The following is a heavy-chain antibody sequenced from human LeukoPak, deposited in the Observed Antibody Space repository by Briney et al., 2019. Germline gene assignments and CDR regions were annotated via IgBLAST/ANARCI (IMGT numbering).Heavy chain of an antibody. J-gene: IGHJ4*02. Sequence: PGGSLRLSCAASGFTFSSYAMSWVRQAPGKGLEWVSAISGSGGSTYYADSVKGRFTISRDNSKNTLSLQMNSLRAEDTAVYYCARDPRFYFDSSGYFDYWGQGTLVTVSS. CDR2: ISGSGGST. V-gene: IGHV3-23*01. CDR3: ARDPRFYFDSSGYFDY. D-gene: IGHD3-22*01. CDR1: GFTFSSYA.